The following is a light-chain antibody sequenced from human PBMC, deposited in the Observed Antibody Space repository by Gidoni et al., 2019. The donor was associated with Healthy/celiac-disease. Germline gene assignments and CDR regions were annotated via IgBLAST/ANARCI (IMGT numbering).Light chain of an antibody. CDR3: QQYYSTPRT. Sequence: DIVMTQSPDSLAVSLGERATINCKSSQSVLYSSNNKNHLAWYQQKPGQPPKLLIYWASTRESGVPDRFNGSGSGTDFTLTISSLQAEDVAVYYCQQYYSTPRTFGQGTKVEIK. CDR1: QSVLYSSNNKNH. V-gene: IGKV4-1*01. CDR2: WAS. J-gene: IGKJ1*01.